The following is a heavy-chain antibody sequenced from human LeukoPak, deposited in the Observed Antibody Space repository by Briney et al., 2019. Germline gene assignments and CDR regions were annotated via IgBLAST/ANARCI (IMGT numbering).Heavy chain of an antibody. D-gene: IGHD5-12*01. CDR1: GFTFTTYA. J-gene: IGHJ4*02. CDR2: ISGSGVNT. Sequence: GGSMRLSCAASGFTFTTYAMSWVRQAPGKGLEWVSTISGSGVNTYYADSVKGWLTISRDNSKSTLYLQMNSLGAEDTAVYYCAKNVACPTKYYFDYWGQGTLVTVSS. CDR3: AKNVACPTKYYFDY. V-gene: IGHV3-23*01.